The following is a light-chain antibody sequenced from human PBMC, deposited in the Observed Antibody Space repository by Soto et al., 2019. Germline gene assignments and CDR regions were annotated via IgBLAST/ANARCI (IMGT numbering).Light chain of an antibody. J-gene: IGKJ1*01. Sequence: EIVLTPSPGTLSLSPGERATLSCRASQSVSSSYLAWYQQKSGQPPRLLISGTSNRATGIPDRFSGSGSGRDFTLTISRLEPEDFAVYFCQQFGNSPWTFGQGTKGDIK. CDR1: QSVSSSY. CDR2: GTS. V-gene: IGKV3-20*01. CDR3: QQFGNSPWT.